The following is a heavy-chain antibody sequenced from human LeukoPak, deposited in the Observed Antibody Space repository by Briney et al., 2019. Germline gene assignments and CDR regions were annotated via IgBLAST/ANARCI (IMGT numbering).Heavy chain of an antibody. D-gene: IGHD2-2*01. Sequence: PGGSLRLSCAASGFTFSSYAMSWVRQAPGKGLEWVSAISGSGGSTYYADSVKGRFTISRDNSKNKLYLQMNSLRAEDTAVYYCAKSEIVVVPAAMLANYYYYGMDVWGQGTTVTVSS. CDR2: ISGSGGST. J-gene: IGHJ6*02. CDR3: AKSEIVVVPAAMLANYYYYGMDV. CDR1: GFTFSSYA. V-gene: IGHV3-23*01.